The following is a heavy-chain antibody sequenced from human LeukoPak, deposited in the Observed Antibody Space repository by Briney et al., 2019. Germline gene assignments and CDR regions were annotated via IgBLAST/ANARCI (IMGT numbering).Heavy chain of an antibody. Sequence: GGSLRLSCLTSGFTLSTNAVSWVRQAPGKGLEWISGISGSGASTYYADSVKGRFTISRDDSRNTLYLQMNSLRAEGTAVYYCAKDRLPDSAWSLDYWGQGTLVTVSS. D-gene: IGHD6-19*01. CDR3: AKDRLPDSAWSLDY. J-gene: IGHJ4*02. CDR2: ISGSGAST. CDR1: GFTLSTNA. V-gene: IGHV3-23*01.